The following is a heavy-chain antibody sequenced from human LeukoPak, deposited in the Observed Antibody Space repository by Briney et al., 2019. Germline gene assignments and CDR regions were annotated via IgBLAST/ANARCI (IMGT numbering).Heavy chain of an antibody. V-gene: IGHV3-33*01. D-gene: IGHD6-19*01. CDR3: ARGTSSGWYIDGDY. CDR2: IWYDGSNK. Sequence: GRSLRLSCAASGFTFSSYGMHWVRQAPGKGLEWVAVIWYDGSNKYYADSVKGRFTISRDNSKNTLYLQMNSLRAEDTAVYYCARGTSSGWYIDGDYWGQGTLVTVSS. CDR1: GFTFSSYG. J-gene: IGHJ4*02.